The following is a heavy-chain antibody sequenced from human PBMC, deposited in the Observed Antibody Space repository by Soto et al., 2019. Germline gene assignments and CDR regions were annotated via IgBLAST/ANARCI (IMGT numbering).Heavy chain of an antibody. CDR2: IYYSGST. D-gene: IGHD6-13*01. CDR1: GGSISSSSYY. J-gene: IGHJ4*02. CDR3: ARERIRENIAAAGTDGY. V-gene: IGHV4-39*02. Sequence: SETLSLTCTVSGGSISSSSYYWGWIRQPPGKGLEWIGSIYYSGSTYYNPSLKSRVTISVDTSKNQFSLKLSSVTAADTAVYYCARERIRENIAAAGTDGYWGQGTLVTVSS.